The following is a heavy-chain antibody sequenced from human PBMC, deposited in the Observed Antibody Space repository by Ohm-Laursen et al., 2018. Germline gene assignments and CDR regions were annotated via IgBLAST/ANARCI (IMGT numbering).Heavy chain of an antibody. J-gene: IGHJ4*02. CDR1: GFTFSSYA. D-gene: IGHD4-17*01. Sequence: SLRLSCAAPGFTFSSYAMSWVRQAPGKGLEWVSAISGSGGSTYYADSVKGRFTISRDNSKNTLYLQMNSLRAEDTAVYYCAKIYGDYSATFDYWGQGTLVTVSS. V-gene: IGHV3-23*01. CDR3: AKIYGDYSATFDY. CDR2: ISGSGGST.